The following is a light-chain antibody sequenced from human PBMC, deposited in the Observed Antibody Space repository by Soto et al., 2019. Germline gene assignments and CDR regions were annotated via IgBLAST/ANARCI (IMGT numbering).Light chain of an antibody. J-gene: IGLJ1*01. V-gene: IGLV2-14*01. CDR1: SRDIGAYNY. CDR2: EVV. CDR3: CSYADGSIYV. Sequence: LTQPASVSGSPGQSISISCSGTSRDIGAYNYVSWYLQHPGKAPKLMIYEVVNRPSGVSNRLSGSKSGNTASLTISGLQAEDEADYYCCSYADGSIYVFGTGTKVTVL.